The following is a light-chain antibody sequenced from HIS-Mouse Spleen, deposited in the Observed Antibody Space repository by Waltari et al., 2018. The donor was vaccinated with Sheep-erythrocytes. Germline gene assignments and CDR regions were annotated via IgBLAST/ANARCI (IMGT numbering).Light chain of an antibody. J-gene: IGKJ4*01. Sequence: DIQMTQSPSAVSASLGARVTITCRASQGISSWLAWYQQKPGKAPKLLIYAASSLQSGVPSRFSGSGSGTDFTLTISSLQPEDFAVYYCQQRSNWLTFGGGTKVEIK. CDR2: AAS. CDR3: QQRSNWLT. V-gene: IGKV1-12*01. CDR1: QGISSW.